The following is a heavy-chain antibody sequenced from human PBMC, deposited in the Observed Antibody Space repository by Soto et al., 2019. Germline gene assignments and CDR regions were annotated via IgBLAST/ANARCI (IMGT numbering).Heavy chain of an antibody. Sequence: QVQLVQSGAEVKKPGASVKVSCKASGYTFTGYYMHWVRQAPGQGLEWMGWINPNRGGTNYAQKFQGWVTMTRDTSISTAYMELSRLRSDDTAVYYCARDRQQQLAYYYDGMDVWGQGTTVTVSS. D-gene: IGHD6-13*01. CDR1: GYTFTGYY. J-gene: IGHJ6*02. CDR3: ARDRQQQLAYYYDGMDV. V-gene: IGHV1-2*04. CDR2: INPNRGGT.